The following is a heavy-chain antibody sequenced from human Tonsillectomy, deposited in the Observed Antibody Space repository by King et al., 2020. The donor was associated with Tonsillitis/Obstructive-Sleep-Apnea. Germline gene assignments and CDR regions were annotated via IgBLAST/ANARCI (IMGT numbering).Heavy chain of an antibody. Sequence: VQLVESGGGLVKPGGSLRLSCAASVFNFNVYNMNCVRQAPGRGLEWVSSISSATTYIYYADSLKGRFTIARDNAKNSLHLQMDSLSAEDTAVYYCARSSVRAFDVWGQGTMVTVS. CDR2: ISSATTYI. J-gene: IGHJ3*01. D-gene: IGHD6-6*01. CDR3: ARSSVRAFDV. CDR1: VFNFNVYN. V-gene: IGHV3-21*01.